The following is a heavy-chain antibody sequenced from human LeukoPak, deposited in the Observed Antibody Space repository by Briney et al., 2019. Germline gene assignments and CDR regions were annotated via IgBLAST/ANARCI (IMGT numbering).Heavy chain of an antibody. Sequence: ALVRLSCKASGYTFTSYVITCVRRAAGQRLEWMGWKSAYNGNTNYAQKLKGRVTMTTDTSTSTASLELRSLTSDDTAVYYCARKLLLELLDYWGQGTLVTVSS. CDR1: GYTFTSYV. CDR2: KSAYNGNT. V-gene: IGHV1-18*01. CDR3: ARKLLLELLDY. J-gene: IGHJ4*02. D-gene: IGHD1-26*01.